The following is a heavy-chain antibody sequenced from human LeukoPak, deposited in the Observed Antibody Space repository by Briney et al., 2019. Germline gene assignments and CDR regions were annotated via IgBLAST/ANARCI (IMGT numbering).Heavy chain of an antibody. D-gene: IGHD1-26*01. CDR3: ARDSRWYNGRYYDEGIDY. V-gene: IGHV3-74*03. J-gene: IGHJ4*02. Sequence: GGSLRLSCAASGFTFSSYWMHCVRAAPGKGLVWVSGINSDGSSTKYADSVNGRFTISRDNDKNTVYPQINSLRVEDTAVYYCARDSRWYNGRYYDEGIDYWGQGTLVTVSS. CDR2: INSDGSST. CDR1: GFTFSSYW.